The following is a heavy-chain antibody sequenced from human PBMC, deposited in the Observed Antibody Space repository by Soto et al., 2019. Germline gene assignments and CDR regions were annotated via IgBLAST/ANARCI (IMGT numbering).Heavy chain of an antibody. V-gene: IGHV2-5*02. J-gene: IGHJ5*02. CDR3: AHREGYNWFDP. CDR2: IYWDDDK. CDR1: GFSLSTSGVG. Sequence: QISLKESGPTLVKPTQTLTLTCTFSGFSLSTSGVGVGWIRQPPGKALEWLALIYWDDDKRYSPALKSRLTITKDTAKNQVVLTMTNMDPVDTATYYCAHREGYNWFDPWGQGTLVTVSS.